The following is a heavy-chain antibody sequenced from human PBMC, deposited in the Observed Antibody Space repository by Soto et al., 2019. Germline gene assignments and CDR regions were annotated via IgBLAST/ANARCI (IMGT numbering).Heavy chain of an antibody. Sequence: VSGPTLVNRTHTLTLTCTFSGVSLSTSGGGVGWIRQPPGKALEWLALIYWDDDKRYSPSLKSRLTITKDTSKNQVVLTMTNMDRLYTSACSCAHRRLNVGRRLNWCDPCGRGTLVTLST. CDR2: IYWDDDK. CDR3: AHRRLNVGRRLNWCDP. D-gene: IGHD3-16*01. CDR1: GVSLSTSGGG. V-gene: IGHV2-5*02. J-gene: IGHJ5*02.